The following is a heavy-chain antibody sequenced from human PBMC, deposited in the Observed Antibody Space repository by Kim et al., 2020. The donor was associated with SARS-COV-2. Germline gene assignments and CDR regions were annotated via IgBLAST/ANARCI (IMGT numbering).Heavy chain of an antibody. Sequence: TPSRRSRVTIAVDTAKTQFSLKLSSVTAADTAVYYCARYYARRDFNWFDPWGQGTLVTVSS. CDR3: ARYYARRDFNWFDP. V-gene: IGHV4-4*09. D-gene: IGHD3-3*01. J-gene: IGHJ5*02.